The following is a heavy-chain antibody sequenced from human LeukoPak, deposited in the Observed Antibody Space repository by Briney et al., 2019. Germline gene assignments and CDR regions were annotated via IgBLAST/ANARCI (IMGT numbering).Heavy chain of an antibody. CDR1: GGSISSDHYY. CDR3: TRDGLKGAGGDASDI. V-gene: IGHV4-61*02. D-gene: IGHD1-26*01. Sequence: SETLSLTCAVSGGSISSDHYYWSWIRQPAGKGLEWIGRISTSGSSNYNSSLKSRVTISLDTSTNQLSLKLSFVTATDTALYYCTRDGLKGAGGDASDIWGQGTVVTVSS. J-gene: IGHJ3*02. CDR2: ISTSGSS.